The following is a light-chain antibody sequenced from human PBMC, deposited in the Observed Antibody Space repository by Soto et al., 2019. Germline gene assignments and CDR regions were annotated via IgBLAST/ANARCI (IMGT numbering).Light chain of an antibody. CDR1: SSNIGAGYD. V-gene: IGLV1-40*01. Sequence: QSVLTQPPSVSGAPGQRVTISCTGSSSNIGAGYDVHWYQQLPGTAPKLLLSGNSNRPSGVPYRFSGSKSGTSASLAITGLQAEDEADYYCQSYDSSLSGWVFGGGTKVTVL. CDR2: GNS. J-gene: IGLJ3*02. CDR3: QSYDSSLSGWV.